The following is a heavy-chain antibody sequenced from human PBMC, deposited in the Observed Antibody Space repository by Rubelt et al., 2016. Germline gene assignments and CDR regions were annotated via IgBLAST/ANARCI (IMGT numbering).Heavy chain of an antibody. CDR2: IYYSGST. D-gene: IGHD3-10*01. CDR1: GGSISSSSYY. J-gene: IGHJ3*02. CDR3: ARGYDDYGSGRGDAFDI. V-gene: IGHV4-39*01. Sequence: QLQLQESGPGLVKPSETLSLTCTVSGGSISSSSYYWGWIRQPPGKGLEWIGGIYYSGSTYYNPSLKSRVTISVDTSKNQFSLKLSSVTAADTAVYDCARGYDDYGSGRGDAFDIWGQGTMVTVSS.